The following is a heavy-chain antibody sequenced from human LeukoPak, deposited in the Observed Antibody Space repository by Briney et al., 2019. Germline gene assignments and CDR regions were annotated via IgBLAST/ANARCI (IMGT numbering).Heavy chain of an antibody. CDR1: GYTFTSYG. J-gene: IGHJ4*02. V-gene: IGHV1-18*01. D-gene: IGHD1/OR15-1a*01. CDR2: ISAYNGNT. Sequence: ASVKVSCKASGYTFTSYGINWVRQAPGKGLEWMGWISAYNGNTNYAQKLQGRVTMTTDTSTSTAYMELRSLRSDDPAVYYCARGGGTTGTTSLDYWGQGTLVTVSS. CDR3: ARGGGTTGTTSLDY.